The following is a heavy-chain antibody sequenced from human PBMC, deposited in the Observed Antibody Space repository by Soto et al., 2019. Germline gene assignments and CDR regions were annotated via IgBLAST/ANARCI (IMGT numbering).Heavy chain of an antibody. Sequence: GGSLRLSCXASGFTFSSYGMHWVRQAPGKGLEWVAVIWYDGGNKYYADSVKGRFTISRDNSKNTLYLQMNSLRAEDTAVYYCARDGASIAARPDNWFDPWGQGTLVTVSS. CDR1: GFTFSSYG. CDR3: ARDGASIAARPDNWFDP. CDR2: IWYDGGNK. J-gene: IGHJ5*02. V-gene: IGHV3-33*01. D-gene: IGHD6-6*01.